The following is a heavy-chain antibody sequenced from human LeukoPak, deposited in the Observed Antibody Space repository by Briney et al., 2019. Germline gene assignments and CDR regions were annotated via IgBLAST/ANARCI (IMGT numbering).Heavy chain of an antibody. CDR3: AGQVRGVSFDP. V-gene: IGHV3-23*01. CDR1: GFTFSSYS. D-gene: IGHD3-10*01. CDR2: ISGSGGST. Sequence: GGSLRLSCAASGFTFSSYSMSWVRQAPGKGLEWVSAISGSGGSTYYADSVKGRFTISRDNSKNTLYLQMNSLRAEDTAVYYCAGQVRGVSFDPWGQGTLVTVSS. J-gene: IGHJ5*02.